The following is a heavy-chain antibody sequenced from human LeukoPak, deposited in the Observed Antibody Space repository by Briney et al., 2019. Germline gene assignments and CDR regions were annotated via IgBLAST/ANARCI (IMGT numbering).Heavy chain of an antibody. V-gene: IGHV3-48*03. Sequence: GGSLRLSCAASGFTFSSYEMNWVRQAPGKGLEWISYITLSRTTIYYADSVKGRFTISRDNAKNSLYLQMNSLRAEDTALYYCARETPDSSGWTAFDYWGQGTLVTVSS. D-gene: IGHD6-25*01. CDR3: ARETPDSSGWTAFDY. J-gene: IGHJ4*02. CDR1: GFTFSSYE. CDR2: ITLSRTTI.